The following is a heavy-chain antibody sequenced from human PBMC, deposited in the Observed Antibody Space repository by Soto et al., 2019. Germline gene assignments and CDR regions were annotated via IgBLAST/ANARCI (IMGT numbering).Heavy chain of an antibody. D-gene: IGHD3-22*01. J-gene: IGHJ4*02. CDR2: ISSNGGST. CDR3: VKSPYDSSGYYYW. CDR1: GFTFSSYA. Sequence: GGSLRLSCSASGFTFSSYAMHWVRQAPGKGLEYVSAISSNGGSTYYADSVKGRFTISRDNSKNTLYLQMSSLRAEDTAVYYCVKSPYDSSGYYYWWGQGTLVTVSS. V-gene: IGHV3-64D*08.